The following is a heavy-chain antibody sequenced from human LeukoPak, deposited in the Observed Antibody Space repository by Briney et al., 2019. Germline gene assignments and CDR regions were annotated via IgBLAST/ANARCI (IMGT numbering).Heavy chain of an antibody. V-gene: IGHV3-48*04. J-gene: IGHJ3*02. Sequence: GGSLRLSCAASRFTFSTYSMNWVRQTPGRGLEWVSYISTSGSRIDYADSVKGRFTISRDNAKNSLYLQMNSLRAEDTAVYYCARGSPGSSSPAERAFDIWGQGTMVTVSS. D-gene: IGHD6-6*01. CDR1: RFTFSTYS. CDR3: ARGSPGSSSPAERAFDI. CDR2: ISTSGSRI.